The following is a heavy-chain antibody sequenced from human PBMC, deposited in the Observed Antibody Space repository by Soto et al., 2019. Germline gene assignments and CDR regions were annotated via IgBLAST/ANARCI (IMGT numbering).Heavy chain of an antibody. CDR1: GFSFSNNW. V-gene: IGHV3-74*01. J-gene: IGHJ3*02. Sequence: QAGGSLRLSCVASGFSFSNNWMHWVRHAPGKGPVWVSRISADGSDTHYADSVQGRFTISRDNAKNTLYLQMNTLSVEDAAVYYCARFDIAAPPPIWGQGTMVT. D-gene: IGHD6-13*01. CDR2: ISADGSDT. CDR3: ARFDIAAPPPI.